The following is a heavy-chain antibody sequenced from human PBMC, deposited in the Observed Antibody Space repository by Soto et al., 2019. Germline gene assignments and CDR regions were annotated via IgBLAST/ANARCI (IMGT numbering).Heavy chain of an antibody. Sequence: GGSLRLSCAASGFTFSSYGMHWVRQAPGKGLEWVAVIWYDGSNKYYADSVKGRFTISRDNSKNTLYLQMNSLRAEDTAVYYCALIPTVVTPAYYYGMDVWGQGTTVTVSS. D-gene: IGHD4-17*01. CDR3: ALIPTVVTPAYYYGMDV. J-gene: IGHJ6*02. CDR2: IWYDGSNK. CDR1: GFTFSSYG. V-gene: IGHV3-33*01.